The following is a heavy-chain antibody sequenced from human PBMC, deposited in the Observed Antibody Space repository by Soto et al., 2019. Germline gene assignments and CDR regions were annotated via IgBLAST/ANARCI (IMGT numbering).Heavy chain of an antibody. J-gene: IGHJ4*02. CDR2: IKEDVSVK. V-gene: IGHV3-7*01. CDR3: ARDESMATGLCDY. CDR1: GFMFSNYW. Sequence: GGSLRLSCAASGFMFSNYWMSWVRQAPGKGLEWVANIKEDVSVKQYVDSVKGRFTISRDNSKNTLYLQMNSLRAEDTAVYHCARDESMATGLCDYWGQGTLVTVSS. D-gene: IGHD5-12*01.